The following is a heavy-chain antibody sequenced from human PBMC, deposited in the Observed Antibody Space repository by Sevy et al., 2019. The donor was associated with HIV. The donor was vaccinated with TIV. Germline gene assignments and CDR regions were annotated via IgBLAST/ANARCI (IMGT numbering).Heavy chain of an antibody. V-gene: IGHV1-24*01. CDR1: GYTLAKVS. D-gene: IGHD3-10*01. CDR3: ATLYYYGSGSPRGWFDP. Sequence: ASVKVSCKVSGYTLAKVSMHWVRQAPGKGLEWMGGFDPEEGKIIYSQNFQGRVTMTGDTSTDTAYMELSSLRSEDTAVYYCATLYYYGSGSPRGWFDPWGQGTLVTVSS. CDR2: FDPEEGKI. J-gene: IGHJ5*02.